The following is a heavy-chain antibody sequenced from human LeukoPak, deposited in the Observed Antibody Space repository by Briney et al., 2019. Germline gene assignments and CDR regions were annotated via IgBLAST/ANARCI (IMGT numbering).Heavy chain of an antibody. CDR3: ARGPTSGWFL. CDR1: GGSISSYY. V-gene: IGHV4-59*01. Sequence: SETLFLTCTVSGGSISSYYWSWIRQPPGKGLEWIGYIYHSGSTNYNPSLKSRVTISVDTSKNQFSLKLSSVTAADTAVYYCARGPTSGWFLWGQGILVTVSS. D-gene: IGHD6-19*01. CDR2: IYHSGST. J-gene: IGHJ4*02.